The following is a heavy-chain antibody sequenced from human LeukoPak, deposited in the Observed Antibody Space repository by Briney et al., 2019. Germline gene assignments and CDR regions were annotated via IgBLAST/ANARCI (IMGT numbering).Heavy chain of an antibody. J-gene: IGHJ4*02. CDR2: IYNSGPT. CDR1: GFTVSTNY. Sequence: PGGSLRLSCVASGFTVSTNYMNWVRQAPGKGLEWVSVIYNSGPTYYADSVKGRFTISRDNSRNTLYLQMNNLRAEDTAVFYCAKSFYYYDSSGLYYFDYWGQGTLVTVSS. V-gene: IGHV3-53*01. D-gene: IGHD3-22*01. CDR3: AKSFYYYDSSGLYYFDY.